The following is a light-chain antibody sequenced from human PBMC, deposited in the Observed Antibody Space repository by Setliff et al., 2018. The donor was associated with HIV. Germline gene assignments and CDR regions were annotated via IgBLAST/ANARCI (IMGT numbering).Light chain of an antibody. CDR2: DVT. Sequence: QSALRQPASMSGSPGQSITISCSGSNSDVGGFDYVAWYQQNPGKAPKLMISDVTKRPSGVSNRFSGSKSGNTASLTISGLQAEDEADYYCSSYTGSSTLGFGTGTKGTVL. J-gene: IGLJ1*01. CDR3: SSYTGSSTLG. CDR1: NSDVGGFDY. V-gene: IGLV2-14*03.